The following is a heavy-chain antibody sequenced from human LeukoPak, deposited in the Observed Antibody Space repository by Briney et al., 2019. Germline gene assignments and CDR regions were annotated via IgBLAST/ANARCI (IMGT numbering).Heavy chain of an antibody. V-gene: IGHV3-48*03. CDR1: GFTFSSYE. D-gene: IGHD7-27*01. CDR2: ISSSGSTK. Sequence: GGSLRLSCAASGFTFSSYEMNWVRQAPGKGLEWVSYISSSGSTKYYADSVKGRFTISRDNAKNSLYLQMNSLRAEDTAVYYCARDLGMGYFDYWGQGTLVTVSS. CDR3: ARDLGMGYFDY. J-gene: IGHJ4*02.